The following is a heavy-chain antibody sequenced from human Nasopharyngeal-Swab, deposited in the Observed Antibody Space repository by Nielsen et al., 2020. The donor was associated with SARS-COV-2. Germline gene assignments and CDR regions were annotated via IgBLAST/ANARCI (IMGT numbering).Heavy chain of an antibody. CDR2: MNPNSGNT. V-gene: IGHV1-8*01. D-gene: IGHD5-12*01. CDR3: ARGLIVATIFHYYYYMDV. Sequence: ASVKVSCKASGYTFSSSYDINWVRQATGQGLEWMGWMNPNSGNTGYAQKFQGRVTMTRNTSISTAYMELSSLRSEDTAVYYCARGLIVATIFHYYYYMDVWGKGTTVPSP. CDR1: GYTFSSSYD. J-gene: IGHJ6*03.